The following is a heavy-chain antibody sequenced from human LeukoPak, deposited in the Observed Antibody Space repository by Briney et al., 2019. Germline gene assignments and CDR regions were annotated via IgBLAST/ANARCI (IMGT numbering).Heavy chain of an antibody. CDR1: GFTFDDYA. Sequence: GRSLRLSCASSGFTFDDYAIHWVRQAPGKGLEWVSGISWNSGSIGYADSVKGRFTISRDNTKNSLYLQMNSLRAEDMAFYYCAKDGSSGWDDAFDIWGQGTMVTVSS. CDR3: AKDGSSGWDDAFDI. J-gene: IGHJ3*02. V-gene: IGHV3-9*03. D-gene: IGHD6-19*01. CDR2: ISWNSGSI.